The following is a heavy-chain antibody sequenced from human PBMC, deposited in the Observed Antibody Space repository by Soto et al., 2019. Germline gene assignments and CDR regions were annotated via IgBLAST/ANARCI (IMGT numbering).Heavy chain of an antibody. Sequence: QVQLVESGGGVVQPGRSLRLSCAASGFTFSSYGMHWVRQAPGKGLEWVAVISYDGSNKYYADSVKGRFTISRDNSKNTLYLQMNSLRAEDTAVYYCAKDVEKGDIVVVPAAMGFDYWGQGTLVTVSS. CDR2: ISYDGSNK. CDR1: GFTFSSYG. V-gene: IGHV3-30*18. D-gene: IGHD2-2*01. CDR3: AKDVEKGDIVVVPAAMGFDY. J-gene: IGHJ4*02.